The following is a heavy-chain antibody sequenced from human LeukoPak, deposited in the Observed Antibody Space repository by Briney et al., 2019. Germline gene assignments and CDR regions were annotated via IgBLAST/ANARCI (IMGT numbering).Heavy chain of an antibody. Sequence: GRSLRLSCAASGFTFSSYGMHWVRQAPGKGLEWVALISYDGSNKYYADSVKGRFTISRDNSENTLYLQMISLRAEDTAVYYCANYGSVSYFAYWGQGTLVTVSS. J-gene: IGHJ4*02. V-gene: IGHV3-30*18. CDR1: GFTFSSYG. CDR2: ISYDGSNK. D-gene: IGHD3-10*01. CDR3: ANYGSVSYFAY.